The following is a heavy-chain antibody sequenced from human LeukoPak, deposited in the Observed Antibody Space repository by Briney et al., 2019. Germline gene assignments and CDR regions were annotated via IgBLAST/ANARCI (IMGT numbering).Heavy chain of an antibody. V-gene: IGHV1-2*06. CDR2: INPNSGGT. D-gene: IGHD3-22*01. J-gene: IGHJ4*02. Sequence: ASVKVSCKASGYTFTGYYMHWVRQAPGQGLEWMGRINPNSGGTNYAQKFQGRVTMTRDTSISTAYMELSSLRSEDTAVYYCATRTYYYDSSGPMFDYWGQGTLVTVSS. CDR1: GYTFTGYY. CDR3: ATRTYYYDSSGPMFDY.